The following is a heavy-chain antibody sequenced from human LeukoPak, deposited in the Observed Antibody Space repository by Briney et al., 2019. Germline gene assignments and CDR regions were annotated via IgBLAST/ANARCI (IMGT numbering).Heavy chain of an antibody. CDR2: ISGSGGST. J-gene: IGHJ5*02. Sequence: GGSLRLSCAASGFTFSSYAMSWVRQAPGKGLEWVSAISGSGGSTYYADSVEGRFTISRDNSKNTLYLQMNTLRAEDTAAYYCAKDNTPYQLLYYWFDPWGQGTLVTVSS. D-gene: IGHD2-2*02. CDR1: GFTFSSYA. V-gene: IGHV3-23*01. CDR3: AKDNTPYQLLYYWFDP.